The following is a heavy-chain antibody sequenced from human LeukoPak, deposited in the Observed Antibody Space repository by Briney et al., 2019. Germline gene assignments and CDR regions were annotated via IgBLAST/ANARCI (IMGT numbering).Heavy chain of an antibody. CDR1: GFSLTTYW. CDR3: ARSGNYYRDYFDY. J-gene: IGHJ4*02. V-gene: IGHV3-7*03. D-gene: IGHD1-26*01. CDR2: IKEDGSEK. Sequence: PGGSLRLSCAASGFSLTTYWMTWVRQSPGKGLEWVANIKEDGSEKYYVDSVEGRFAISRDIAKNSLYLQMNSLRVEDTAVYYCARSGNYYRDYFDYWGQGTLVTVSS.